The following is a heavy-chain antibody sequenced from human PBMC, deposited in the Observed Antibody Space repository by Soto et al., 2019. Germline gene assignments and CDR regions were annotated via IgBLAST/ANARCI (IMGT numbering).Heavy chain of an antibody. CDR2: IKSKTDGGTI. Sequence: EVQLVESGGGLVKPGGSLRLSCAASGFTFSNAWMTWVRQAPGKGLEWVGRIKSKTDGGTIDYAAPVEGRFTVSRAYSETTLSLQMNSLKTEETAVYYCTTDIGYRWSSLYFYSWGQGTQVTVSP. J-gene: IGHJ4*02. V-gene: IGHV3-15*01. D-gene: IGHD5-12*01. CDR1: GFTFSNAW. CDR3: TTDIGYRWSSLYFYS.